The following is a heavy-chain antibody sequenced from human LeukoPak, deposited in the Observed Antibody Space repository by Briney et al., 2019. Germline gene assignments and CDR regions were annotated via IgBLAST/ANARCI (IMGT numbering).Heavy chain of an antibody. J-gene: IGHJ4*02. CDR1: GFTFSSYS. Sequence: PGGSLRLSCAASGFTFSSYSMNWVRQAPGKGLKWVSSISSSSSYIHYADSVKGRFTISRDNAKNSVYLEMSSLRAEDTAVYYCARDYYGDYSFDYWDQGTLVTVSS. CDR2: ISSSSSYI. D-gene: IGHD4-17*01. CDR3: ARDYYGDYSFDY. V-gene: IGHV3-21*01.